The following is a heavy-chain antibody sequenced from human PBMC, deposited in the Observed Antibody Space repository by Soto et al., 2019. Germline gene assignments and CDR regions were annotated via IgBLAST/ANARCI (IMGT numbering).Heavy chain of an antibody. J-gene: IGHJ3*01. CDR3: ARCDVCYPGGDDAFDL. V-gene: IGHV1-69*01. CDR2: IIPMFGTT. CDR1: GGTFSSHA. Sequence: QVKLVQSGAEVKKPGSSVKVSCKTSGGTFSSHALTWLRQSPGQGLEWMGGIIPMFGTTYTSQKFQGRVAISADETTSTLELSSLRSEDTAVYFCARCDVCYPGGDDAFDLWGQGTTVIVSS. D-gene: IGHD2-21*02.